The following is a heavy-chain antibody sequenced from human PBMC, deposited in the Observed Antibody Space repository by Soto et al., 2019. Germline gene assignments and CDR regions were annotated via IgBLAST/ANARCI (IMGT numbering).Heavy chain of an antibody. J-gene: IGHJ6*03. CDR3: TTVRRYYYGSGSRRRDLLMDV. D-gene: IGHD3-10*01. V-gene: IGHV3-15*01. CDR1: GFTFSNAW. Sequence: PGGSLRLSCAASGFTFSNAWMSWVRHAPEKGMEWDGRIKSKTDGWTTDYAAPVKGRFTISRDDSKNTLYLQMNSQKTEDTAVYYCTTVRRYYYGSGSRRRDLLMDVWGKGTTVTVSS. CDR2: IKSKTDGWTT.